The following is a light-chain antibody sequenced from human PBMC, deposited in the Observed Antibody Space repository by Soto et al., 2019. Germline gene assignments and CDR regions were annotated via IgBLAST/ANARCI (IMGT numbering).Light chain of an antibody. CDR2: GVK. Sequence: QSVLTQPASVSGSPGQSITISCTGSGRDIGAYDYVSWYQQHPGKAPKLIIYGVKNRPSGVSNRFSASKSAFTASLTISGLQTEDEADYYCSSYTTSYSYVFGPGTKVTVL. V-gene: IGLV2-14*01. CDR3: SSYTTSYSYV. J-gene: IGLJ1*01. CDR1: GRDIGAYDY.